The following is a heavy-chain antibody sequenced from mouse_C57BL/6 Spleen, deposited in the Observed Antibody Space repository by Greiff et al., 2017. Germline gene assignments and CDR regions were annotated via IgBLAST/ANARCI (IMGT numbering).Heavy chain of an antibody. D-gene: IGHD2-4*01. CDR1: GYTFTSYW. Sequence: VQLQQPGAELVKPGASVKMSCKASGYTFTSYWITWVKQRPGQGLEWIGDIYPGSGSTNYNEKFKSKATLTVDTSSSTAYMQLSSLTSEDSAVYYCARLRPMDDYDGFAYWGQGTLVTVSA. CDR2: IYPGSGST. V-gene: IGHV1-55*01. J-gene: IGHJ3*01. CDR3: ARLRPMDDYDGFAY.